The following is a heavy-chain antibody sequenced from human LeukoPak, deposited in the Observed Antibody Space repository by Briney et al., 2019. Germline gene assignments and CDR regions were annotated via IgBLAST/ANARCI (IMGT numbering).Heavy chain of an antibody. CDR2: ISYDGSNK. Sequence: GGSLRLSCTTSGFSFSDYGMHWVRQAPGKGLEWVAVISYDGSNKYYAGSVKGRFTISRDNSKNTLYLQMNSLRAEDTAVYYCARDGLAPNYYYGMDVWGQGTTVTVSS. J-gene: IGHJ6*02. D-gene: IGHD6-6*01. CDR1: GFSFSDYG. CDR3: ARDGLAPNYYYGMDV. V-gene: IGHV3-30*03.